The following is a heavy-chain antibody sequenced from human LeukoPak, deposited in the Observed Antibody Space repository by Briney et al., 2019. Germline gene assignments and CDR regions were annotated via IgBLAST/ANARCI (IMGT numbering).Heavy chain of an antibody. Sequence: SETLSLTCTVSGGSISSSSYYWGWIRQPPGKGLEWIGSIYYSGSTYYNPSLRSRVTISVDTSKNQFSLKLSSVTAADTAVYYCASSYDILTGLDSYWGQGTLVTVSS. J-gene: IGHJ4*02. CDR1: GGSISSSSYY. D-gene: IGHD3-9*01. V-gene: IGHV4-39*07. CDR2: IYYSGST. CDR3: ASSYDILTGLDSY.